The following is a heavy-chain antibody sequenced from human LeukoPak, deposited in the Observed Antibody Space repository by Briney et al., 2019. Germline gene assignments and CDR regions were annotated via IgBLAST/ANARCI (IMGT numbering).Heavy chain of an antibody. J-gene: IGHJ5*02. CDR3: ARLKTPNYYDSSGYYNWFDP. CDR1: GGSISSSSYY. CDR2: IYYSGGT. D-gene: IGHD3-22*01. Sequence: SETLSLTCTVSGGSISSSSYYWGWIRQPPGKGLECIGSIYYSGGTYYNPSSKSRVPIPVETSKTQFSLKLRSVTAADTAVSYCARLKTPNYYDSSGYYNWFDPWGQRTLVTVS. V-gene: IGHV4-39*07.